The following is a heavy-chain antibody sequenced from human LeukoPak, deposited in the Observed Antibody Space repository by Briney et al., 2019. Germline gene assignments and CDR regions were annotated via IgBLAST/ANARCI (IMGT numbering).Heavy chain of an antibody. CDR2: INHSGST. D-gene: IGHD3-10*01. Sequence: SETLSLTCAVYGGSFSGYYWSWIRQPPGKGLEWIGEINHSGSTNYNPSLKSRVTISVDTSKNRFSLKLSSVTAADTAVYYCARLMKLSPYYYGSGSYYNSGYYFDYWGQGTLVTVSS. V-gene: IGHV4-34*01. CDR1: GGSFSGYY. J-gene: IGHJ4*02. CDR3: ARLMKLSPYYYGSGSYYNSGYYFDY.